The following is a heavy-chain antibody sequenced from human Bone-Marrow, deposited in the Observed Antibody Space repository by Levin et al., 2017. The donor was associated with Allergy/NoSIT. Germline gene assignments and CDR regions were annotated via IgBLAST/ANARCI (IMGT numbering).Heavy chain of an antibody. V-gene: IGHV3-30*04. Sequence: GESLKISCAASGFTFSSYAMHWVRQAPGKGLEWVAVISYDGSNKYYADSVKGRFTISRDNSKNTLYLQMNSLRAEDTAVYYCAGVFTMVRGVTYGMDGWGQGTTVTVSS. CDR1: GFTFSSYA. CDR2: ISYDGSNK. CDR3: AGVFTMVRGVTYGMDG. J-gene: IGHJ6*02. D-gene: IGHD3-10*01.